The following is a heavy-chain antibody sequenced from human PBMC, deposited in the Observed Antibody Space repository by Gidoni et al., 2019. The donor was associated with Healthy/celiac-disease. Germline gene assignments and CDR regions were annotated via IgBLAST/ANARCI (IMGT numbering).Heavy chain of an antibody. CDR3: ARVGYDSSGYYPDWFDP. V-gene: IGHV1-46*01. J-gene: IGHJ5*02. D-gene: IGHD3-22*01. CDR1: GYTFTSYY. Sequence: QVQLVQSGAEGKKPGASVKVSCKASGYTFTSYYMHWVRQAPGQGLEWMGIINPSGGTTSYAQKFKGRVTMTRDTSTSTVYMELSSLRSEDTAVYYCARVGYDSSGYYPDWFDPWGQGTLVTVSS. CDR2: INPSGGTT.